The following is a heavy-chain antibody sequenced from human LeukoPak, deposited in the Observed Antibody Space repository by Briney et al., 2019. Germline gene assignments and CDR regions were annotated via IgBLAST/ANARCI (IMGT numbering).Heavy chain of an antibody. D-gene: IGHD3-10*01. CDR2: INTNTGNP. CDR3: ARDAGSILLWFGELLQPHNWFDP. CDR1: GYTFTSYD. J-gene: IGHJ5*02. V-gene: IGHV7-4-1*02. Sequence: ASVKVSCKASGYTFTSYDINWVRQATGQGLEWMGWINTNTGNPTYAQGFTGRFVFSLDTSVSTAYLQISSLKAEDTAVYYCARDAGSILLWFGELLQPHNWFDPWGQGTLVTVSS.